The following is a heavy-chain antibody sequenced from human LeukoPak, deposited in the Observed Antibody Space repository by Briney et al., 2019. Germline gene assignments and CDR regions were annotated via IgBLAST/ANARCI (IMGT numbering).Heavy chain of an antibody. J-gene: IGHJ4*02. CDR2: IYYSGST. V-gene: IGHV4-59*12. CDR1: GGSISSYY. CDR3: ARKDYGDHRGFDY. D-gene: IGHD4/OR15-4a*01. Sequence: PSETLSLTCTVSGGSISSYYWSWMRQPPGKGLEWIGYIYYSGSTNYNPSLKSRVTISVDTSKNQFSLKLSSVTAADTAVYYCARKDYGDHRGFDYWGQGTLVTVSS.